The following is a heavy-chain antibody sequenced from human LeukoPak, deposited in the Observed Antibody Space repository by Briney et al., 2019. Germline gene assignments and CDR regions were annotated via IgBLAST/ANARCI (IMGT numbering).Heavy chain of an antibody. D-gene: IGHD3-10*01. CDR1: GFTFSSYG. Sequence: GGSLRLSCAASGFTFSSYGMHWVRQAPGKGLEWVGRIKSKTDGGTTDYAAPVKGRFTISRDDSKNTLYLQMNSLKTEDTAVYYCTTSPWYYYGSGSYYTVDYWGQGTLVTVSS. CDR3: TTSPWYYYGSGSYYTVDY. J-gene: IGHJ4*02. V-gene: IGHV3-15*01. CDR2: IKSKTDGGTT.